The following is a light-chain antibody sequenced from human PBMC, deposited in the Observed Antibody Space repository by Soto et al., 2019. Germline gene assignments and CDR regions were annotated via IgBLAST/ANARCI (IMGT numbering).Light chain of an antibody. V-gene: IGKV3-15*01. CDR2: GAS. CDR1: QSVSSN. J-gene: IGKJ1*01. CDR3: QQYNNWPGT. Sequence: EIVMTQSPATLSVSPGERATLSCRASQSVSSNLAWYQKKPGQAPRLLIYGASTRATGIPARFSGSGSGTELTLNISSLKSEDFAVYYCQQYNNWPGTFGQGTKVDIK.